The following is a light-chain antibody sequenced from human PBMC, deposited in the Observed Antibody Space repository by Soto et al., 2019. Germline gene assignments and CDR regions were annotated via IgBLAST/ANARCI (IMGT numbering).Light chain of an antibody. V-gene: IGLV2-14*01. J-gene: IGLJ1*01. CDR1: SSDVGGYNY. CDR2: DVT. CDR3: SSYTSSSTRV. Sequence: QSALTQPASVSGSPGQSITISCTGTSSDVGGYNYVSWYQQHPGKAPQLMIYDVTNRPSGVSNRFSGSKSGNMASLAISGLQAEDEADYYCSSYTSSSTRVFGTGTKLTVL.